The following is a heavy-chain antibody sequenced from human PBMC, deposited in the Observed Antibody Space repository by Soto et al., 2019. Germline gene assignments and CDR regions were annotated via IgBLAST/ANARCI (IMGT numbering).Heavy chain of an antibody. J-gene: IGHJ4*02. D-gene: IGHD6-13*01. CDR2: IYYSGST. CDR3: ARGGIAAAAPPDY. CDR1: GGSISSGGYY. Sequence: QVQLQESGPGLVKPSQTLSLTCTVSGGSISSGGYYWSWIRQHPGKGLEWSGYIYYSGSTYYNPSLQSRVTISVDTSKNQFSLKLSSVTAADTAVYYCARGGIAAAAPPDYWGQGTLVTVSS. V-gene: IGHV4-31*03.